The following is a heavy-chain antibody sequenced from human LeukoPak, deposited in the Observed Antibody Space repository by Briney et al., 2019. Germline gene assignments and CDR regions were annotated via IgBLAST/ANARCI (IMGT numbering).Heavy chain of an antibody. V-gene: IGHV4-39*01. CDR3: ARGGVNWNDDFDY. Sequence: SETLSLTCTVSGGSISSNSYYWGWIRQPPGKGLEWIGSIHYSGSTYYNPSLKSRVTISVDTSKNQFSLKLSSVTAADTAVYYCARGGVNWNDDFDYWGQGTLVTVSS. D-gene: IGHD1-20*01. CDR1: GGSISSNSYY. J-gene: IGHJ4*02. CDR2: IHYSGST.